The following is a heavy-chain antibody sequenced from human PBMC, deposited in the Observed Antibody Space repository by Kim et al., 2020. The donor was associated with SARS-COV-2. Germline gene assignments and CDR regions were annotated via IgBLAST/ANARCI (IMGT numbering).Heavy chain of an antibody. Sequence: AQKFQGRVTITADESTSTAYMELSSLRSEDTAVYYCARDQGDYPNRYFDYWGQGTLVTVSS. D-gene: IGHD4-17*01. CDR3: ARDQGDYPNRYFDY. J-gene: IGHJ4*02. V-gene: IGHV1-69*01.